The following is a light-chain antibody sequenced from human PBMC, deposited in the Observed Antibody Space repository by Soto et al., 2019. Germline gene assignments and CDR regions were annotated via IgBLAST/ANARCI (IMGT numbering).Light chain of an antibody. J-gene: IGKJ1*01. CDR1: QSVSSS. Sequence: EIVMTRSPVTLSVSPGERATLSCRASQSVSSSLAWYQQHPGQAPRLLIYGASTRATGIPARFSGSGSGTEFTLTISSLQSEDFAVYYCQQYNNWWTFGQGTKVDIK. CDR3: QQYNNWWT. V-gene: IGKV3-15*01. CDR2: GAS.